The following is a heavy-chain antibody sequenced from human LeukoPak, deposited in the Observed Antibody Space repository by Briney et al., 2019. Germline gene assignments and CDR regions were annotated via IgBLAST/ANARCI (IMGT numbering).Heavy chain of an antibody. J-gene: IGHJ4*02. CDR3: AFGYRYGSFDY. CDR2: ISIYNGNT. D-gene: IGHD5-18*01. Sequence: ASVKVSCKASGYTFTSYGISWVRQAPGQGLEWMGWISIYNGNTDYAQKLRGRVTMTTDTSTSTAYLELRGLRSDDTAVYYCAFGYRYGSFDYWGQGTLVTVSS. V-gene: IGHV1-18*01. CDR1: GYTFTSYG.